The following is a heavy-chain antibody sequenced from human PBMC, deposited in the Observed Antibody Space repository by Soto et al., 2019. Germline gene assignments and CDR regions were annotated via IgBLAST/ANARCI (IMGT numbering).Heavy chain of an antibody. CDR1: GFTFSSYW. CDR3: ARNPPMSRGNGMDV. CDR2: MKQDGIEK. Sequence: EVQLVESGGGLVQPGGSLRLSCAASGFTFSSYWMSCFRQAPGKGLEWVANMKQDGIEKYYVDSVKGRFTISRDNAKNSLYLQMNSLRSDDTAVYYCARNPPMSRGNGMDVWGQGTTVTVSS. D-gene: IGHD3-10*01. V-gene: IGHV3-7*03. J-gene: IGHJ6*02.